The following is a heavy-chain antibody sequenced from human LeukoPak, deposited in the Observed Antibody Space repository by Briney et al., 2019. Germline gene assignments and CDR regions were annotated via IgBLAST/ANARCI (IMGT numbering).Heavy chain of an antibody. J-gene: IGHJ3*02. CDR1: GFTFSDYA. V-gene: IGHV3-30*04. Sequence: QAGQSLRLSCAASGFTFSDYAIHWVRQAPGKGLEWVAVISYHGTKKYYAESVKDRFTISRDNSKNTLYLHMTSLRAEDTAVYYCAMVFTDGSNWHDAFDIWGQGTILIVSS. CDR3: AMVFTDGSNWHDAFDI. D-gene: IGHD6-13*01. CDR2: ISYHGTKK.